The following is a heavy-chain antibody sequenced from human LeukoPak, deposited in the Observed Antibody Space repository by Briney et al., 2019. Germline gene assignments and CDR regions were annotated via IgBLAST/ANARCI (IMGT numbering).Heavy chain of an antibody. D-gene: IGHD3-10*01. CDR3: AKDEVVRGLVIRFDY. V-gene: IGHV3-30*18. J-gene: IGHJ4*02. CDR2: ISYDGSNK. CDR1: GFTFSRYA. Sequence: GRSLRLSCAASGFTFSRYAMHWVRQAPGKGLEWVALISYDGSNKYYVDSVKGRFTISRDNSKYTLYLQMNSLRAEDTAMYYCAKDEVVRGLVIRFDYWGQGTLVTVSS.